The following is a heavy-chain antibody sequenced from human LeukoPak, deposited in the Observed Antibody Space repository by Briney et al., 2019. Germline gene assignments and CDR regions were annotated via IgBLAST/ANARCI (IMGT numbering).Heavy chain of an antibody. CDR1: GGSIYTSSYY. Sequence: SETLSLTCSVSGGSIYTSSYYWVWIRQPPGKGLEWIGSIYYSGSTYYNPSLKSRVTISVDTSKNQFSLKLSSVTAADTAVYYCARGVGGRYSSSWYHTYYYYMDVWGKGTTVTVSS. V-gene: IGHV4-39*07. CDR3: ARGVGGRYSSSWYHTYYYYMDV. D-gene: IGHD6-13*01. CDR2: IYYSGST. J-gene: IGHJ6*03.